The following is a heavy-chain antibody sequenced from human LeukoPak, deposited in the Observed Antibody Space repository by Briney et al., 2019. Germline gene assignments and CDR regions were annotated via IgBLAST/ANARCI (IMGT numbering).Heavy chain of an antibody. CDR2: INSDGSST. CDR1: GFTFSIYW. Sequence: XSLLLSCAASGFTFSIYWMDWVRQPPGKGVVWVSRINSDGSSTSYADSVKGRFTISRDNAKNTLYLQMNSLRVEDTALYYCARDAPGNTALDYWGQGSLVTVSS. J-gene: IGHJ4*02. CDR3: ARDAPGNTALDY. D-gene: IGHD5-18*01. V-gene: IGHV3-74*01.